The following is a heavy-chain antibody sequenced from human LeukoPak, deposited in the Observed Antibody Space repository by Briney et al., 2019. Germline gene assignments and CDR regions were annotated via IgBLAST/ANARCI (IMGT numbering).Heavy chain of an antibody. V-gene: IGHV3-74*01. D-gene: IGHD2-21*02. J-gene: IGHJ4*01. CDR2: INTDGSST. CDR3: TRELPREVTLDY. Sequence: GGSLRLSCAASGFTFISYGMQWVRQAPGKGLVWVSRINTDGSSTSYADSVKGRFTVSRDNAKNTRYLQVNSLRAEDTAVYFCTRELPREVTLDYWGQGTLVTVSS. CDR1: GFTFISYG.